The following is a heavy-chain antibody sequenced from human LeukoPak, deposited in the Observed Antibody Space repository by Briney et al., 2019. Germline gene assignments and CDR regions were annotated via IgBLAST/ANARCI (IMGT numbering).Heavy chain of an antibody. CDR2: IKSDGITI. D-gene: IGHD1-20*01. Sequence: GGSLRLSCAASGFTFSNYMMHRVRQAPGKGLVWVSRIKSDGITITYADSVKGRFTISRDNAENTLYLQMNSLRAEDTAVYYCLRDLNWSLDQWGQGTLVTVSS. CDR1: GFTFSNYM. CDR3: LRDLNWSLDQ. J-gene: IGHJ4*02. V-gene: IGHV3-74*01.